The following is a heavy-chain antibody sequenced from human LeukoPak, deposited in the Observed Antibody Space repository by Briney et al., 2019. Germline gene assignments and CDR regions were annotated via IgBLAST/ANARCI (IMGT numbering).Heavy chain of an antibody. CDR3: AREQPCSGGSCTGAFDI. V-gene: IGHV4-4*02. D-gene: IGHD2-15*01. Sequence: PSGTLSLTCAVSGGSISSSNWWSWVRQPPGKGLEWIGEIYHSGSTNYNPSLKSRVTISVDKSKNQFSLKLSSVTAADTAVYYCAREQPCSGGSCTGAFDIWGQGTMVTVSS. CDR2: IYHSGST. CDR1: GGSISSSNW. J-gene: IGHJ3*02.